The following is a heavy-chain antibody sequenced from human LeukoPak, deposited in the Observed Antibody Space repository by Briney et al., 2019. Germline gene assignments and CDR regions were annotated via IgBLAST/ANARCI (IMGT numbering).Heavy chain of an antibody. CDR3: ARGYYPPRWYFDL. Sequence: SETLSLTCAVYGGSFSGYYWSWIRQPPGKGLEWIGEINHSGSTNYNPSLKSRVTISVDTSKNQFSLTLSSVTAANTAMYYCARGYYPPRWYFDLWGRGTLVTVSS. D-gene: IGHD3-10*01. V-gene: IGHV4-34*01. J-gene: IGHJ2*01. CDR1: GGSFSGYY. CDR2: INHSGST.